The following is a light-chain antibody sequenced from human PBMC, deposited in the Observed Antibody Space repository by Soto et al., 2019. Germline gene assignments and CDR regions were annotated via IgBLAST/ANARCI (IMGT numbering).Light chain of an antibody. J-gene: IGKJ1*01. CDR2: GAS. Sequence: EIVLTQSPGTLSLSPGERATLSCRASQSLSNNFLAWYQQKPGQAPRLLIYGASSRATGIPDRFSGSGSGTDFPLTINRLEPEDFAVYYCQRYGSSWTFGQGTKVEI. V-gene: IGKV3-20*01. CDR1: QSLSNNF. CDR3: QRYGSSWT.